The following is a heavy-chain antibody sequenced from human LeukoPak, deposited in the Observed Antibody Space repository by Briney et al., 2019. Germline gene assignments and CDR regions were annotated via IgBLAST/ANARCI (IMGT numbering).Heavy chain of an antibody. V-gene: IGHV1-18*01. CDR1: GYTFTSYG. CDR3: ARATLSDYYFNY. Sequence: ASVKVSCKASGYTFTSYGISWVRQAPGQGLEWMGWISAYNGNTNYAQKLQGRVTMTTDTSTSTAYMELRSLRSDDTAVYFCARATLSDYYFNYWSQGTLVTVSS. CDR2: ISAYNGNT. J-gene: IGHJ4*02.